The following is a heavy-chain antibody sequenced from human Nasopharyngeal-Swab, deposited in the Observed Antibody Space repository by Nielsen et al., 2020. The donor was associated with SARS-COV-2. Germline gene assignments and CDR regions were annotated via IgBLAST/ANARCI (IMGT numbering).Heavy chain of an antibody. J-gene: IGHJ6*02. CDR2: IHRDGTNT. CDR3: ASAVKAHTSGLDV. Sequence: GESLKICCAASGFTFSNYWINWVRQAPGKGLVWVSRIHRDGTNTNYADSVKGRFTISRDNAKNTLYLQMNSLRAEDTAVYYCASAVKAHTSGLDVWGQGTTVTVSS. V-gene: IGHV3-74*01. CDR1: GFTFSNYW.